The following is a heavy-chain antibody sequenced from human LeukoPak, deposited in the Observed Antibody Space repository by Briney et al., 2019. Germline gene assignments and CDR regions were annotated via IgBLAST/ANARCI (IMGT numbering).Heavy chain of an antibody. Sequence: SETLSLTCAVYGGSFSGYYWSWIRQPPGKGLEWIGEINHSGNTNYNPSLKSRVTISVDTSKNQFSLKLSSVTAADTAVYYCARESGYGDYWGQGTLVTVSS. CDR1: GGSFSGYY. CDR2: INHSGNT. J-gene: IGHJ4*02. D-gene: IGHD5-12*01. V-gene: IGHV4-34*01. CDR3: ARESGYGDY.